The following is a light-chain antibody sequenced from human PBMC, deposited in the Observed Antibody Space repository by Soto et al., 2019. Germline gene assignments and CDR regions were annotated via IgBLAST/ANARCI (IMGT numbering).Light chain of an antibody. CDR2: DAS. Sequence: EIVLTQSPATLSLSPGDRATLSCGASQSVTNNYLAWYQQKPGLAPRLLIYDASYRANGIPDRFSGSGSGTDFTLTISRLEPEDFAVFYCQQYGSSPHTFGQGTKVDIK. J-gene: IGKJ2*01. V-gene: IGKV3D-20*01. CDR1: QSVTNNY. CDR3: QQYGSSPHT.